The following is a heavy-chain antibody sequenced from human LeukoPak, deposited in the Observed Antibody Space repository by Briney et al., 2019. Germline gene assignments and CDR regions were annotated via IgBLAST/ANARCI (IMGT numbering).Heavy chain of an antibody. V-gene: IGHV3-7*05. Sequence: GGSLRLSCAASGFNFRSYWMKWVRQAPGKGLEWVANIKEDGSKKYYVDSVKGRFTISRDNAKNSLYLQMSSLRAEDTAVYYCARDHLRLGATGASEIWGQGTMVTVSS. J-gene: IGHJ3*02. D-gene: IGHD1-26*01. CDR3: ARDHLRLGATGASEI. CDR2: IKEDGSKK. CDR1: GFNFRSYW.